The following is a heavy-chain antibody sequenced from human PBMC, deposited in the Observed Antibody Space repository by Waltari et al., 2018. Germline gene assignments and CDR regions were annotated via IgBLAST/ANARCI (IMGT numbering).Heavy chain of an antibody. Sequence: EVQLVESGGGLVQPGGSLRLSCVASGFTFSSYWMHWVRQAPGKGLVGGSRINNDGTSTSCADSVEGRFTISRDNAKNTLYLQMNSLRAEDTAVYYCTRAGYYRFDYWGQGTLATVSS. CDR2: INNDGTST. CDR3: TRAGYYRFDY. CDR1: GFTFSSYW. J-gene: IGHJ4*02. V-gene: IGHV3-74*01. D-gene: IGHD3-9*01.